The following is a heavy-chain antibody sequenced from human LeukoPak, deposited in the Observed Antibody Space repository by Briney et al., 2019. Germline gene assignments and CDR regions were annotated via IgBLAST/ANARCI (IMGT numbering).Heavy chain of an antibody. J-gene: IGHJ4*02. D-gene: IGHD3-16*02. CDR3: AREGREYDYVWGSYRRGFDY. CDR1: GGSISSYY. Sequence: SETLSRTCTVSGGSISSYYWSWIRQPAGKGLEWIGRIYTSGSTNYNPSLKSRVTMSVDTSKNQFSLKLSSVTAADTAVYYCAREGREYDYVWGSYRRGFDYWGQGTLVTVSS. V-gene: IGHV4-4*07. CDR2: IYTSGST.